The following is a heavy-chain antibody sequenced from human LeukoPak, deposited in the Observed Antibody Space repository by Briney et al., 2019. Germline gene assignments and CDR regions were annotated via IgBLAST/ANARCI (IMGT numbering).Heavy chain of an antibody. V-gene: IGHV3-21*01. CDR3: ARANKWMRPGVYYGMDV. D-gene: IGHD5-12*01. J-gene: IGHJ6*02. Sequence: GRSLRLSCAAATFTFSSYSVNWVRQAPGKVLGWVSSISSSSYIYYVDSVKGRFTICRDNAKNSLCLQMNSLRAEDTAVYYCARANKWMRPGVYYGMDVWGQGTTVTVSS. CDR2: ISSSSYI. CDR1: TFTFSSYS.